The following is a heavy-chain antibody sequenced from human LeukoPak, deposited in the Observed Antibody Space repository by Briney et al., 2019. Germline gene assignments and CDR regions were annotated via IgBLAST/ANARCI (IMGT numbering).Heavy chain of an antibody. J-gene: IGHJ6*03. D-gene: IGHD5/OR15-5a*01. CDR2: IIPIFGTA. Sequence: SVKVSCKASGGTFSSYAISWVRQAPGQGLEWMGGIIPIFGTANYAQKFQGRVTITTDESTSTAYMELSSLRSEDTAVYYCASVSVRGYYMDVWGKGTTVTVSS. CDR1: GGTFSSYA. CDR3: ASVSVRGYYMDV. V-gene: IGHV1-69*05.